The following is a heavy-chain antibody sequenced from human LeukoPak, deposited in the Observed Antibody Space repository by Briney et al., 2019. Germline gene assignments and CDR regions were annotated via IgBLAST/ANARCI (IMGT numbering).Heavy chain of an antibody. CDR2: IKSKTDGGTT. V-gene: IGHV3-15*01. Sequence: GGSLRLSCAASGFTFSNAWMSWVRQAPGKGLEWVGRIKSKTDGGTTDYAAPVKGRFTISRDDSKNTLYLQMNSLRAEDTAVYYCAAPYYYGSGSLLNYYYGMDVWGRGTTVTVSS. CDR3: AAPYYYGSGSLLNYYYGMDV. CDR1: GFTFSNAW. D-gene: IGHD3-10*01. J-gene: IGHJ6*04.